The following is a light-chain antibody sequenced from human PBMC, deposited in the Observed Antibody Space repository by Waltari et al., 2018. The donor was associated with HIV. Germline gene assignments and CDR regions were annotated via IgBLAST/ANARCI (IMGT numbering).Light chain of an antibody. J-gene: IGLJ2*01. V-gene: IGLV1-40*01. CDR3: QSYDITLSSPVV. CDR1: TSNIGADYD. Sequence: QSVLTQPRSVSGAPGQRVTISCTGSTSNIGADYDVHWYQQIPGTAPKLINSGNKNRPAGVPDRFSASKSVTSASLTITGLQAKDEAYYFCQSYDITLSSPVVFGGRTNLTVL. CDR2: GNK.